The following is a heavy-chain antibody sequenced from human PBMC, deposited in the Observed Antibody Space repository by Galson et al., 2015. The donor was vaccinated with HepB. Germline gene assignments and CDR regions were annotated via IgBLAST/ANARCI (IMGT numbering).Heavy chain of an antibody. V-gene: IGHV3-30*18. CDR1: GFTFSSYG. D-gene: IGHD3-3*01. CDR2: ISYDGSNK. J-gene: IGHJ6*02. Sequence: SLRLSCAASGFTFSSYGMHWVRQAPGKGLEWVAVISYDGSNKYYADSVKGRFTISRDNSKNTLYLQMNSLRAEDTAVYYCAKVFTGVPNYDFWSGYSYYYYGMDVWGQGTTVTVSS. CDR3: AKVFTGVPNYDFWSGYSYYYYGMDV.